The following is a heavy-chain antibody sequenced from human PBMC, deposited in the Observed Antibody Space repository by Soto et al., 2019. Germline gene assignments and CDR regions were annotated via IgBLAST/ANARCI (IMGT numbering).Heavy chain of an antibody. J-gene: IGHJ6*02. V-gene: IGHV3-48*03. Sequence: VGSLRLSCAASGFTFSSYEMNWVRQAPGKGLEWVSYISTSGSSRSYADSVKGRFTISRGNAENSLYLQMNSLRVDDTGVYYCARAPANYYYYGLDVWGQGTTVTVSS. CDR3: ARAPANYYYYGLDV. CDR2: ISTSGSSR. CDR1: GFTFSSYE.